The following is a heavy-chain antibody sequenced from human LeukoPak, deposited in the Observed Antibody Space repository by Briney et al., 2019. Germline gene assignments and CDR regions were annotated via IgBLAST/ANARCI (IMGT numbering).Heavy chain of an antibody. CDR1: GFTFSSYE. CDR2: ISESGATM. V-gene: IGHV3-48*03. CDR3: ARGTKSLVY. D-gene: IGHD3-16*02. J-gene: IGHJ4*02. Sequence: GGFLRLSCAASGFTFSSYEMNWVRQAPGKGLEWVSFISESGATMYLADSVKGRFTISRDNSKNTLYLQMNSLRGEDTAVYYCARGTKSLVYGGQGTLVTVSS.